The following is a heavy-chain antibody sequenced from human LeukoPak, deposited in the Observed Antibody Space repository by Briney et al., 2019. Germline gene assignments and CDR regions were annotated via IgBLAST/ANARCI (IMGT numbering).Heavy chain of an antibody. CDR3: TRWGCSSTSCYDDY. CDR2: IRSKAYGGTT. D-gene: IGHD2-2*01. V-gene: IGHV3-49*04. Sequence: PGGSLRLSCTASGFTFGDYAMSWVRQAPGKGLEWVGFIRSKAYGGTTEYAASVKGRFTISRDDSKSIAYLQTNSLKTEDTAVYYCTRWGCSSTSCYDDYWGQGTLVTVSS. CDR1: GFTFGDYA. J-gene: IGHJ4*02.